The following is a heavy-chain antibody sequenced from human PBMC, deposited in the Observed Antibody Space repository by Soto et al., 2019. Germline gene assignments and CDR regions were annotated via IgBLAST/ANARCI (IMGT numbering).Heavy chain of an antibody. Sequence: GESLKISCKVSGYGFTRYWISWVRQMPGKGLEWMGRIDPSDSYTNYSPSFQGHVTISADKSISTAYLQWSSLKASDTAVYYCARGAYYYDSSGFVDYWGQGTLVTVSS. CDR3: ARGAYYYDSSGFVDY. V-gene: IGHV5-10-1*01. CDR2: IDPSDSYT. J-gene: IGHJ4*02. CDR1: GYGFTRYW. D-gene: IGHD3-22*01.